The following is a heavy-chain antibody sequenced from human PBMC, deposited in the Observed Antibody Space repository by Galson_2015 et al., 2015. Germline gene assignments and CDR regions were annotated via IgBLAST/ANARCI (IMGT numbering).Heavy chain of an antibody. CDR1: GYSISSGYY. V-gene: IGHV4-38-2*02. CDR2: IYHSGST. J-gene: IGHJ6*03. D-gene: IGHD3-22*01. Sequence: ETLSLTCAVSGYSISSGYYWGWIRQPPGKGLEWIGSIYHSGSTYYNPSLKSRVTISVDTSKNQFSLKLSSVTAADTAVYYCARDPPDSSGYFPSYYYMDVWGKGTTVTVSS. CDR3: ARDPPDSSGYFPSYYYMDV.